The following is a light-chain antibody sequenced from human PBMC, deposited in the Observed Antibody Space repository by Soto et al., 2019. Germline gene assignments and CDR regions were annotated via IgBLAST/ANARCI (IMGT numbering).Light chain of an antibody. CDR3: QQYNTYSLT. Sequence: DIQMTQSPSTLSASVGDRVTITCRASQSISSWLAWYQQEPGKAPKLLIYKASSLESGVPSRFSGSGSGTEFTLTISSLQPGDFATYYCQQYNTYSLTFGGGTKVEIK. CDR1: QSISSW. CDR2: KAS. J-gene: IGKJ4*01. V-gene: IGKV1-5*03.